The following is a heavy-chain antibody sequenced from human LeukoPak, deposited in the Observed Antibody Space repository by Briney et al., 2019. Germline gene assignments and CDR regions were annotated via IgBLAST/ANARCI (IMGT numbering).Heavy chain of an antibody. CDR3: ARHVVAVGFDY. CDR1: GFTFSSYC. D-gene: IGHD3-22*01. CDR2: ITSSSSYI. Sequence: PGGSLRLSCAASGFTFSSYCMNWVRQAPGKGLQWVSSITSSSSYIYYADSVKGRFTISRDNAKNSLYLQMNSLRAEDTAVYYCARHVVAVGFDYWGQGTLVTVSS. V-gene: IGHV3-21*01. J-gene: IGHJ4*02.